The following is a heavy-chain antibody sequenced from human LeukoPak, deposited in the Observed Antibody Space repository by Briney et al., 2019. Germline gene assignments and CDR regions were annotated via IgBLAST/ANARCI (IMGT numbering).Heavy chain of an antibody. V-gene: IGHV3-48*03. J-gene: IGHJ6*02. D-gene: IGHD3-16*01. CDR3: ARDDLYVAYYYEYYGMDV. Sequence: QPGGSLRLSCAASGFTFSSYEMSWVRQAPGKGLEWVSYISSRDTTEKYADSVKGRFTISRDNAKNSLYLQMNSLRAEDTAVYYCARDDLYVAYYYEYYGMDVWGQGTTVTVSS. CDR2: ISSRDTTE. CDR1: GFTFSSYE.